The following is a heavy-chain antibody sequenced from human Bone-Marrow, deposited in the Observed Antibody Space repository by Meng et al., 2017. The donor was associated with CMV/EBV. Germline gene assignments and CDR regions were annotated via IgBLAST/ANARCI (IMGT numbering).Heavy chain of an antibody. D-gene: IGHD3-3*01. V-gene: IGHV1-8*01. CDR3: ARDVQLRDYDLWSGYQPDPYYYYYGMDV. Sequence: ASVKVSCKASGYTFTSYDINWVRQATGQGLEWMGWMNPNSGNTGYAQKFQGRVTMTRNTSISTAYMERSSLRSEDTAVYYCARDVQLRDYDLWSGYQPDPYYYYYGMDVWGQGTTVTVSS. CDR2: MNPNSGNT. J-gene: IGHJ6*02. CDR1: GYTFTSYD.